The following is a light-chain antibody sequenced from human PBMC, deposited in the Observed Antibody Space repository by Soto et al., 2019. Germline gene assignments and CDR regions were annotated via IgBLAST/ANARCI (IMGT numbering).Light chain of an antibody. CDR3: QQYSTHSWT. CDR2: KAS. J-gene: IGKJ1*01. V-gene: IGKV1-5*03. CDR1: QSISSW. Sequence: DIQMTQSPSTLSASVGDRVTITCRASQSISSWLAWYQQKPGKAPKLLIYKASNLESGVPSRFSGSGSGTEFTLTISSLQPDDFATYYCQQYSTHSWTFGQGTQVEIK.